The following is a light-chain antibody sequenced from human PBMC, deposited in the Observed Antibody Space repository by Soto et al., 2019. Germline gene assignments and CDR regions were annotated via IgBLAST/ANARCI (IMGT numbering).Light chain of an antibody. CDR3: QQHNNWPWA. Sequence: EMVMTQSPGTLSVSPGEGATLSCRTSQSVGDNLAWYQQKPGQTPRLLIYTASSRATGIPARFSGSGSGTEFTLTISSLQSEDSAVYYCQQHNNWPWAFVQGTKVEVK. J-gene: IGKJ1*01. CDR2: TAS. V-gene: IGKV3-15*01. CDR1: QSVGDN.